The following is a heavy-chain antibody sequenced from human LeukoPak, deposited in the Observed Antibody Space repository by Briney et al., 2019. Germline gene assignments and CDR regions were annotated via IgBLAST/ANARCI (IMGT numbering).Heavy chain of an antibody. D-gene: IGHD3-9*01. J-gene: IGHJ4*02. CDR2: ISSDGSHK. CDR1: GFSFSTYD. Sequence: GRSLRLACAASGFSFSTYDMHWVRQAPGKGLEWVAVISSDGSHKYWADSVKGRFTISRDNSKNTVYLQMNSLRTEDTAVYYCAKGSIDWYYFDHWGQGTLVTVSS. CDR3: AKGSIDWYYFDH. V-gene: IGHV3-30*18.